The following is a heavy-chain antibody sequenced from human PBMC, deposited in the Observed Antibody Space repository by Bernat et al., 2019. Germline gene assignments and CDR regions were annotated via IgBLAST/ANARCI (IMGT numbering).Heavy chain of an antibody. V-gene: IGHV4-39*01. J-gene: IGHJ4*02. CDR2: IYYTGST. CDR3: ARPSHPKGYDY. D-gene: IGHD5-12*01. CDR1: GGSISSSSYY. Sequence: QVQLQESGPGLVKPSETLSLTCTVSGGSISSSSYYWGWIRQAPGKGLEWIGSIYYTGSTYYNPSLKSRVTISVDASRNQFSPKLDSVTAADTAVYYCARPSHPKGYDYWGQGILVTVSS.